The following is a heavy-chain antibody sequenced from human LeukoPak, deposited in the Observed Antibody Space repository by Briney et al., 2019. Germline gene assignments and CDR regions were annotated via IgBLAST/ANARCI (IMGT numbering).Heavy chain of an antibody. CDR1: GYTFTSYG. D-gene: IGHD3-10*01. V-gene: IGHV1-18*01. J-gene: IGHJ3*02. CDR3: AREGPGSRGAFDI. Sequence: ASVRVSCKASGYTFTSYGISWVRQAPGQGLEWMGWISAYNGNTNYAQKLQGRVTITADESTSTAYMELSSLRSEDTAVYYRAREGPGSRGAFDIWGQGTMVTVSS. CDR2: ISAYNGNT.